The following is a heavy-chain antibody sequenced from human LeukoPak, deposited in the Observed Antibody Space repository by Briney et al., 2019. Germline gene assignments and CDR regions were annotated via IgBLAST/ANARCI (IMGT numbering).Heavy chain of an antibody. D-gene: IGHD1-26*01. J-gene: IGHJ6*02. Sequence: GGSLRLSCAASGFSFSDYYMTWIRQAPGKGLEWVSYISGVADSIYYGDSVKRRFTISRDNAKKAVYLQMNRLIADDAVVYYCARGGALGMDVWGQGTTVTVSS. V-gene: IGHV3-11*01. CDR2: ISGVADSI. CDR1: GFSFSDYY. CDR3: ARGGALGMDV.